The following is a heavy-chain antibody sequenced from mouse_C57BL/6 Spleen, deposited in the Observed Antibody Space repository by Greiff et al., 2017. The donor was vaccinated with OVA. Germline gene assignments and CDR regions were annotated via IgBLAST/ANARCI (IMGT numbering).Heavy chain of an antibody. D-gene: IGHD1-1*01. CDR3: ARSFYYYGSSYDYAMDY. CDR2: INPSTGGT. Sequence: VQLKESGPELVKPGASVKISCKASGYSFTGYYMNWVKQSPEKSLEWIGEINPSTGGTTYNQKFKAKATLTVDKSSSTAYMQLKSLTSEDAAVYYCARSFYYYGSSYDYAMDYWGQGTSVTVSS. V-gene: IGHV1-42*01. J-gene: IGHJ4*01. CDR1: GYSFTGYY.